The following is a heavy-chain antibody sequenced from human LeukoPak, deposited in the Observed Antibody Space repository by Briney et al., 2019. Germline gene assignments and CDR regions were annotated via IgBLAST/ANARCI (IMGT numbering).Heavy chain of an antibody. CDR3: ARLGGSYFENFDY. CDR2: IYPGDSDT. CDR1: GYSFTNYW. V-gene: IGHV5-51*01. J-gene: IGHJ4*02. Sequence: GESLKISCKGSGYSFTNYWIGWVRQKPGKGLEWLGIIYPGDSDTRYSPSFQGQVTISADKSISTAYLQWSSLKASDTAMYYCARLGGSYFENFDYWGQGTLVTVSS. D-gene: IGHD1-26*01.